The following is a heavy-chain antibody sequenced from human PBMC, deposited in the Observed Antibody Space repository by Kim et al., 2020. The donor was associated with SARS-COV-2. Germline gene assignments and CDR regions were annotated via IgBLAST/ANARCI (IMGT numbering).Heavy chain of an antibody. V-gene: IGHV3-53*01. J-gene: IGHJ4*02. D-gene: IGHD3-10*01. CDR1: GFTVSGNY. Sequence: GGSLRLSCAVSGFTVSGNYMSWVRQVPGRRPEWVSSLYGGTKTYYADSVKGRFLISRDDSKNTVYLQMSNLSSEDTAMYYCARITSGSGSHFESWGQGTLVTVCS. CDR2: LYGGTKT. CDR3: ARITSGSGSHFES.